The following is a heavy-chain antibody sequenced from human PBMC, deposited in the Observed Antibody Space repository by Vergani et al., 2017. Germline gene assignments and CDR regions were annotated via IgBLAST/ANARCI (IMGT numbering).Heavy chain of an antibody. V-gene: IGHV1-45*02. CDR2: ITPFNGNT. CDR1: GYTFTYRY. Sequence: QMQLVQSGAEVKKTGSSVKVSCKASGYTFTYRYLHWVRQAPGQALEWMGWITPFNGNTNYAQKFQDRVTITRDRSMSTAYMELSSLRSEDTAVYYCARDCCGGDGFDYWGQGTLVTVSS. J-gene: IGHJ4*02. D-gene: IGHD2-21*02. CDR3: ARDCCGGDGFDY.